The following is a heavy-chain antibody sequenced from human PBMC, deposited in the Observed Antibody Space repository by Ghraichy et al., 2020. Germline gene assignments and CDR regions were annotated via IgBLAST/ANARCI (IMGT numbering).Heavy chain of an antibody. D-gene: IGHD3-22*01. CDR3: AHRRGYDSSGYVDAFDI. CDR2: IYWNDDK. V-gene: IGHV2-5*01. J-gene: IGHJ3*02. Sequence: SGPTLVKPTQTLTLTCTFSGFSLSTSGVGVGWIRQPPGKALEWLALIYWNDDKRYSPSLKSRLTITKDTSKNQVVLTMTNMDPVDTATYYCAHRRGYDSSGYVDAFDIWGQGTMVTVSS. CDR1: GFSLSTSGVG.